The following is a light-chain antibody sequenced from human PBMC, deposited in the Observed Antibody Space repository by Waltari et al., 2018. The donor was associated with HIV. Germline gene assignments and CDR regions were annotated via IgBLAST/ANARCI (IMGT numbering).Light chain of an antibody. Sequence: DIQMTQSPSSVSASVGDRVIITCRASQDINTWLAWYQQKPGKAPKLLIYATVNLQNGVPSRFSGSGSGTDFTLSISRLEPEDFAVYYCQHYDSSSFTFGPGTKVDIK. CDR3: QHYDSSSFT. V-gene: IGKV1-12*01. J-gene: IGKJ3*01. CDR1: QDINTW. CDR2: ATV.